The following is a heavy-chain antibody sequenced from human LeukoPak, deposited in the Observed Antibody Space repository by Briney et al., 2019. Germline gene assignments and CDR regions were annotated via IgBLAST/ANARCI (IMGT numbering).Heavy chain of an antibody. J-gene: IGHJ4*02. CDR3: ARDGRYCSSTSCYFDY. CDR1: GFTFSSYG. Sequence: PGGSLRLSCAASGFTFSSYGMHWVRQAPGKGLEWVAVIWYDGSNKYYADSVKGRFTISRDNSKNTLYLQMNSLRAEDTAVYYCARDGRYCSSTSCYFDYWGQETLVTVSS. D-gene: IGHD2-2*01. CDR2: IWYDGSNK. V-gene: IGHV3-33*01.